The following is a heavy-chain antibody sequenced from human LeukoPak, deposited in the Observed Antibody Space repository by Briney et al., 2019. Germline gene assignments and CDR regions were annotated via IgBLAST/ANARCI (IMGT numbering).Heavy chain of an antibody. CDR2: INWNGGST. V-gene: IGHV3-20*04. J-gene: IGHJ6*03. CDR3: ARAKCSSASCYGNYYYYMDV. CDR1: GFTFDDNG. D-gene: IGHD2-2*01. Sequence: RTGGSLRLSCAASGFTFDDNGMSWVRQAPGKGLEWVSGINWNGGSTGYADSVKGRFTISRDNAKNSLYLQMNSLRAEDTALYYCARAKCSSASCYGNYYYYMDVWGKGTTVTVSS.